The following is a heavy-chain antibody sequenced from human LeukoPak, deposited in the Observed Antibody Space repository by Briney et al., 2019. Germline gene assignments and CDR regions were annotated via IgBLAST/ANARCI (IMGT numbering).Heavy chain of an antibody. J-gene: IGHJ6*03. Sequence: SETLSLTCTVSGGSISSGDYYWSWIRQPPGKGLEWIGYIYYSGSTNYNPSLKSRFTISVDTSKNQFSLKLSSVTAADTAVYYCARVWGENYYYYYMDVWGKGTTVTVSS. CDR3: ARVWGENYYYYYMDV. D-gene: IGHD3-16*01. CDR1: GGSISSGDYY. CDR2: IYYSGST. V-gene: IGHV4-61*08.